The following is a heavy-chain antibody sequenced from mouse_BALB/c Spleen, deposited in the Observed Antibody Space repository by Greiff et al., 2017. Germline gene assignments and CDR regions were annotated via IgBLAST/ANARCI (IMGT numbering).Heavy chain of an antibody. CDR3: ARGRKYGNPYAMDY. Sequence: QVQLQQSGSELRSPGSSVKLSCKASDSDVFPIAFMCWVRQKPGHGFEWIGVILPSIGRTTYGEKFENKATMAADTSSNTAYLQLNSLTSEDSAIYYCARGRKYGNPYAMDYWGQGTSVTVSS. CDR1: DSDVFPIAF. J-gene: IGHJ4*01. D-gene: IGHD2-10*02. V-gene: IGHV15-2*02. CDR2: ILPSIGRT.